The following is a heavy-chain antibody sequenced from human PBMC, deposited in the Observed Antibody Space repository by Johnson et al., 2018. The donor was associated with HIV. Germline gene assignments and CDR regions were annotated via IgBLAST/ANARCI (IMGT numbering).Heavy chain of an antibody. CDR1: GFTFSSYA. D-gene: IGHD3-3*01. CDR2: ISYDGSIK. V-gene: IGHV3-30*04. Sequence: QEQLVESGGRVVRPGGSLRLSCAASGFTFSSYAMHWVRQAPGKGLEWVAVISYDGSIKYYADPVQGRFTISRDNSKNTLYLHMNNLTAEDTAVYHCAKGYYDSSFGLDMWGQGTMVIVSS. CDR3: AKGYYDSSFGLDM. J-gene: IGHJ3*02.